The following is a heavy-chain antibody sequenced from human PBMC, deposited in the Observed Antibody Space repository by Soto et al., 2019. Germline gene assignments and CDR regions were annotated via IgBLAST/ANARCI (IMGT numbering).Heavy chain of an antibody. D-gene: IGHD4-17*01. Sequence: SETLSLTCTVSGGSINNNHYYWSWIRQPPGKGLEWIGYIYYSGSTYYNPSLKSRVTISVDTSKNQFSLKLSSVTAADTAVYYCARDPRSTVVTPESWFDPWGQGTLVTVSS. V-gene: IGHV4-30-4*01. J-gene: IGHJ5*02. CDR1: GGSINNNHYY. CDR2: IYYSGST. CDR3: ARDPRSTVVTPESWFDP.